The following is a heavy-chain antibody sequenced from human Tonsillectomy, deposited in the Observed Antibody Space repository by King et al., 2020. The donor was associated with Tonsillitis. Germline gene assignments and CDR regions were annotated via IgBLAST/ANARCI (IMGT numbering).Heavy chain of an antibody. CDR1: GYSFTSNY. CDR3: ARGGGTATLYYCCGMDV. D-gene: IGHD2-21*02. Sequence: VQLVESGAEVKRPGASVKVSCKASGYSFTSNYVHCVRQAPGQGLEWMGIINPNGGSTSYAQKFQGRVTMTRDTSTSTVYMELSGLTSEDTAVYYCARGGGTATLYYCCGMDVWGQGTTLTVS. V-gene: IGHV1-46*01. CDR2: INPNGGST. J-gene: IGHJ6*02.